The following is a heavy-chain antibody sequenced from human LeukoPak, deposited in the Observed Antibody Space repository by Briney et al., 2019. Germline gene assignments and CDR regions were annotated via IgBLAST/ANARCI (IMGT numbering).Heavy chain of an antibody. D-gene: IGHD6-13*01. J-gene: IGHJ4*02. CDR2: IKQDGSEK. Sequence: GGSLRLSCAASGFTFSSYWMSWARQAPGKGLEWVANIKQDGSEKYYVDSVKGRFTISRDNAKNSLYLQMNSLRAEDTAVYYCARFALQYSSSWYSYWGQGTLVTVSS. CDR1: GFTFSSYW. V-gene: IGHV3-7*01. CDR3: ARFALQYSSSWYSY.